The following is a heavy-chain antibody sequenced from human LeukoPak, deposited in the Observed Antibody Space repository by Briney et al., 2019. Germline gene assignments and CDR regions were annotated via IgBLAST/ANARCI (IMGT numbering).Heavy chain of an antibody. Sequence: GGSLRLSGAGSGFTFSIYGMHWVRQAPGKGLEWVAVISYDGSNKYYADSVKGRFTISRDNAKNSLCLQMNSLRAEDTALYYCAKTAAGIYYYYMDVWGKGTTVTISS. D-gene: IGHD6-13*01. V-gene: IGHV3-30*18. CDR1: GFTFSIYG. CDR3: AKTAAGIYYYYMDV. J-gene: IGHJ6*03. CDR2: ISYDGSNK.